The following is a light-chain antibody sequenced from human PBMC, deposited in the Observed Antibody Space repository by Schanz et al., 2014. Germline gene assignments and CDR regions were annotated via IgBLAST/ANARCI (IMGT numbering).Light chain of an antibody. CDR2: DVS. CDR1: SSDVGGYNY. V-gene: IGLV2-14*03. CDR3: SSYTGSSTQV. J-gene: IGLJ3*02. Sequence: QSVLTQPASVSGSPGQSITISCTGTSSDVGGYNYVSWYQHHPGKAPKLMIYDVSNRPSGVSDRFSGSKSGNTASLTISGLQAEDEADYYCSSYTGSSTQVFGGGTQLTVL.